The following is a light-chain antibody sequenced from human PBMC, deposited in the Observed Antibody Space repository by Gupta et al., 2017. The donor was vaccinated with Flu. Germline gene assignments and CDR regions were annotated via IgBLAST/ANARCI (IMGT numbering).Light chain of an antibody. CDR1: DIESKS. Sequence: GQTARINCGGNDIESKSVHWYQQKPGQAPVLVVYNDNDRPSGIPERFSGSNSGNTATLTISRVEAGDEADYYCQVWDSGTYHGVFGGGTKLTVL. CDR3: QVWDSGTYHGV. V-gene: IGLV3-21*02. J-gene: IGLJ3*02. CDR2: NDN.